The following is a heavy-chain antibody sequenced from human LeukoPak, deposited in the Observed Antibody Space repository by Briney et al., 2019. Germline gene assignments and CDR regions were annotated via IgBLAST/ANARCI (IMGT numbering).Heavy chain of an antibody. CDR1: GFTFSSYW. V-gene: IGHV3-74*01. D-gene: IGHD2-15*01. J-gene: IGHJ4*02. Sequence: PGGSLRLSCAASGFTFSSYWMHWVRQAPGKGLVWVSGINTDGSSTSYADSVKGRFTISRDNAKNTLYLEMNSLGAEDTALYYCAREILSPSWYWGQGTLVTVSS. CDR2: INTDGSST. CDR3: AREILSPSWY.